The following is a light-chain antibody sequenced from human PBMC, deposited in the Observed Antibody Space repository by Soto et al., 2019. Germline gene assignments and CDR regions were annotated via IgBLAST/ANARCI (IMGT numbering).Light chain of an antibody. Sequence: EIVLTQSPGTLSLSPGERATLSCRASQSFSSSYLAWYQQKPGQAPRLLIYGASSRATGIPDRFSGSGSGIYFTLTISSLEPEDFAVYYCQHYGSALFTFGPGTKVDVK. J-gene: IGKJ3*01. CDR3: QHYGSALFT. V-gene: IGKV3-20*01. CDR1: QSFSSSY. CDR2: GAS.